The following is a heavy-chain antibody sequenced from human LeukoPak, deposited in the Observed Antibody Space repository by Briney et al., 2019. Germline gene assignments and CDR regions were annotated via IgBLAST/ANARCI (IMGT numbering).Heavy chain of an antibody. CDR2: ISASGGST. CDR3: TKNVPGRAIDY. D-gene: IGHD2-15*01. V-gene: IGHV3-23*01. Sequence: GGSLRLSCAASGFTFSSYAMSWVRQAPGKGLEWVSAISASGGSTYYADSVKGRFTISRDNSKNTLSLQMSSLRAEDTATYYCTKNVPGRAIDYWGQGTLVTVSS. J-gene: IGHJ4*02. CDR1: GFTFSSYA.